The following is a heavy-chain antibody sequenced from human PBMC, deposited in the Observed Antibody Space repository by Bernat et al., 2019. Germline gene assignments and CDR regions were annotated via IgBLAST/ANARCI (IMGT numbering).Heavy chain of an antibody. CDR2: ISAYNGNT. CDR1: GYTFTSYG. CDR3: ARGHDYGDYVLPFDI. D-gene: IGHD4-17*01. V-gene: IGHV1-18*01. Sequence: QVQLVQSGAEVKKPGASVKVSFKASGYTFTSYGISWVRQAPGQGLEWMGWISAYNGNTNYAQKLQGRGTMTTDTSTSTAYMELRSLRSDDTAVYYCARGHDYGDYVLPFDIWGQGTMVTVSS. J-gene: IGHJ3*02.